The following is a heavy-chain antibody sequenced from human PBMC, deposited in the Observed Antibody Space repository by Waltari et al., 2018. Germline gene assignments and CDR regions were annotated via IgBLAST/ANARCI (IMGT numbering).Heavy chain of an antibody. CDR2: VHGSGRT. V-gene: IGHV4-4*02. CDR1: GDSVTSSYL. Sequence: QLQLQESSPGLVKPSETLSLTCAVSGDSVTSSYLWNWVRQSPGKGLEWIGQVHGSGRTNYNPSFAGRVTVSLDTSNNQVSLKVTSATVADTAVYYCARDRGRGLYLDSWGPGTLVTVSP. D-gene: IGHD2-15*01. CDR3: ARDRGRGLYLDS. J-gene: IGHJ4*02.